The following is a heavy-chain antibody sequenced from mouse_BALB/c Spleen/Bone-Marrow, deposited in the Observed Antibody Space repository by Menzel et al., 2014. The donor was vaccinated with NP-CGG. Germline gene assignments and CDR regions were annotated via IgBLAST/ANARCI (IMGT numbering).Heavy chain of an antibody. CDR2: VNPNIGGT. CDR3: ARGRWYY. D-gene: IGHD2-3*01. CDR1: GYTFTDYT. J-gene: IGHJ2*01. Sequence: VQLKESGPELVKPGASVKISCKTSGYTFTDYTLHWVKQSHGKSLEWIGGVNPNIGGTSYSQKFKGKASLTVNKSSTTADIELRSLTSEDSAVYYCARGRWYYWGQGTTLTVSS. V-gene: IGHV1-22*01.